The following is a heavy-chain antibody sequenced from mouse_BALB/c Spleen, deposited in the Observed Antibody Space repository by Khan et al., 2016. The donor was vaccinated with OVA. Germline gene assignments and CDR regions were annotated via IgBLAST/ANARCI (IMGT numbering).Heavy chain of an antibody. CDR1: GYTFTDYY. CDR2: ISPGSGDT. CDR3: ARRNYFGYTFAY. D-gene: IGHD1-2*01. Sequence: QVQLKESGAELARPGASVKLSCKASGYTFTDYYINWVKQRTGQGLEWIGEISPGSGDTFYNEKFKGKATLTADKSSSTAYIQLSSLTSEASAVYFCARRNYFGYTFAYWGQGTLVTDSA. J-gene: IGHJ3*01. V-gene: IGHV1-77*01.